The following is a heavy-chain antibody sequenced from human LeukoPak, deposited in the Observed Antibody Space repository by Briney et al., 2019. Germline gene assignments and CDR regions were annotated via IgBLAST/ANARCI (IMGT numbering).Heavy chain of an antibody. V-gene: IGHV4-59*11. D-gene: IGHD3-3*01. CDR1: GCSISSHY. Sequence: SETLSLTCTVSGCSISSHYWSWIRQPPGKGLEWIGYIYYSGSTNYDPSLKSRVTISVGTSKNQFSLKLSSVTAADTAVYYCARVWYDPLPNYMDVWGKGTTVTVSS. CDR3: ARVWYDPLPNYMDV. CDR2: IYYSGST. J-gene: IGHJ6*03.